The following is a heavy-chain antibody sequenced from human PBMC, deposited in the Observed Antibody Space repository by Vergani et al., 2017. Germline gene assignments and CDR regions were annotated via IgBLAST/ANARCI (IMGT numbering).Heavy chain of an antibody. CDR1: GITFWKFG. Sequence: EVVLVESGGGLAQPGGSLRLSCEASGITFWKFGMHWVRQGPGKGLEWVSGISWNSGAVDYADSVRGRFTISRDSSKNTLYLQMNGLRAEDTAVYYCARGAGYCSSTSCPPTLRHYYYYIDVWGKGTTVTVSS. V-gene: IGHV3-9*01. J-gene: IGHJ6*03. CDR3: ARGAGYCSSTSCPPTLRHYYYYIDV. D-gene: IGHD2-2*01. CDR2: ISWNSGAV.